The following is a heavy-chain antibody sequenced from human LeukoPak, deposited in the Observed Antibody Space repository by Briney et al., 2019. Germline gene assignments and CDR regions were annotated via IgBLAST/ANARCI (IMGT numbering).Heavy chain of an antibody. V-gene: IGHV1-2*02. J-gene: IGHJ6*03. CDR3: ARGYYDYVWGSYRYIPYYYYMDV. CDR1: GYTFTGYY. D-gene: IGHD3-16*02. CDR2: INPNSGGT. Sequence: ASVKVSCKASGYTFTGYYMHWVRQAPGQGLEWMGWINPNSGGTNYAQKFQGRVTMTRDMSTSTVYMELSSLRSEDTAVYYCARGYYDYVWGSYRYIPYYYYMDVWGKGTTVTVSS.